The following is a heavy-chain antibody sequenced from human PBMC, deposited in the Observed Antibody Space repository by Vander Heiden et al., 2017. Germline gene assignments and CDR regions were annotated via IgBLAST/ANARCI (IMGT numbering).Heavy chain of an antibody. CDR1: GFTFSSYW. Sequence: EVQLVESGGGLVQPGGSLRLSCAASGFTFSSYWMHCVRQAPGKGLVWVSRINSDGSSTTYADSVKGRFTISRDNAKNTLYLQMNSLRAEDTAVYYCARAYGGNSPFDYWGQGTLVTVSS. J-gene: IGHJ4*02. V-gene: IGHV3-74*01. D-gene: IGHD4-17*01. CDR3: ARAYGGNSPFDY. CDR2: INSDGSST.